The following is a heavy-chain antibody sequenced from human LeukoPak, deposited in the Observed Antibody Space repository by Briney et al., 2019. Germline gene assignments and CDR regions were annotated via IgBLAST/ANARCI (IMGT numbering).Heavy chain of an antibody. CDR3: ATESYYDYVWGSYRFDY. V-gene: IGHV4-39*02. Sequence: SSETLSLTCTVSGGSISSSSYYWGWIRQPPRKGLECIGSIYYSGSTYYNPSLKSRVTISVDTSKNQFSLKLSSVTAADTAVYYCATESYYDYVWGSYRFDYWGQGTLVTVSS. J-gene: IGHJ4*02. D-gene: IGHD3-16*02. CDR1: GGSISSSSYY. CDR2: IYYSGST.